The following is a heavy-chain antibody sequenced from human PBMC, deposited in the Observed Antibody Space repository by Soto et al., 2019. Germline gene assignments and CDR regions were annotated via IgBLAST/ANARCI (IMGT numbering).Heavy chain of an antibody. J-gene: IGHJ6*02. CDR1: GYSFTSYW. V-gene: IGHV5-51*01. Sequence: GESLKISCKGSGYSFTSYWIGWVRQMPGKGLEWMGIIYPGDSDTRYSPSFQGQVTISADKSISTAYLQWSSLKASDTAMYYCARLDFWHNHSSGWVHGMDVWGQGTTVTVSS. CDR2: IYPGDSDT. D-gene: IGHD6-19*01. CDR3: ARLDFWHNHSSGWVHGMDV.